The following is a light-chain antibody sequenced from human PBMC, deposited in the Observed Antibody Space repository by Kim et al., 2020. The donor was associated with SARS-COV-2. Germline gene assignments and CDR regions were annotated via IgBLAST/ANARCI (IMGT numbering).Light chain of an antibody. CDR1: IRRNYY. J-gene: IGLJ2*01. CDR3: YSRDSSGDRV. Sequence: ALGPTVRITCQADIRRNYYAGWYQQKPGQAPVLVIYGKDNRPSGIPDRFSGSSSGNTASLTITGAQAEDEADYFCYSRDSSGDRVFGGGTQLTVL. CDR2: GKD. V-gene: IGLV3-19*01.